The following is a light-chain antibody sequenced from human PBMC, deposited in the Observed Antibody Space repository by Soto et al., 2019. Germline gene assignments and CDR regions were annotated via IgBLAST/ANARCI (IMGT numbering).Light chain of an antibody. CDR2: DAS. CDR3: QQYGSSPWT. CDR1: QSVSIH. J-gene: IGKJ1*01. Sequence: ETVMTQSPGTLSVSLGERATLSCRASQSVSIHLTWYQQKPGQAPRVLIYDASTRATGIPDRFSGSGSGTDFTLTISRLEPEDFAMYYCQQYGSSPWTVGPGTKVEIK. V-gene: IGKV3-20*01.